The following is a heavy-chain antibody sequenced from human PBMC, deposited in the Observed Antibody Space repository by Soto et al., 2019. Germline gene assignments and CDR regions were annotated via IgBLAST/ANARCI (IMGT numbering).Heavy chain of an antibody. V-gene: IGHV4-59*11. CDR1: GGSINNHY. CDR3: ARANWYSEY. D-gene: IGHD7-27*01. Sequence: QVHLQESGPGLVKPSATLSLTCTVSGGSINNHYWSWIRQPPEKGLEWIGYIYYTGSTNYNPSLKSRVTMSVDTSKNQFSLNLTSLTAADTAIYFCARANWYSEYWGQGTLVTVSS. CDR2: IYYTGST. J-gene: IGHJ4*02.